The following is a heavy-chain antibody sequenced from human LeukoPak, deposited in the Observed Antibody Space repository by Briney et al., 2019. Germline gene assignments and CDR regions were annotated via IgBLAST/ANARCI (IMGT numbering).Heavy chain of an antibody. CDR3: ARDRGGV. D-gene: IGHD3-10*01. CDR1: RDTLSDLF. CDR2: IIPILGIA. V-gene: IGHV1-69*04. Sequence: SVRVSCKVSRDTLSDLFIHWVRQAPGQGLEWMGRIIPILGIANYAQKFQGRVTITADKSTSTAYMELSSLRSEDTAVYYCARDRGGVWGQGTTVTVSS. J-gene: IGHJ6*02.